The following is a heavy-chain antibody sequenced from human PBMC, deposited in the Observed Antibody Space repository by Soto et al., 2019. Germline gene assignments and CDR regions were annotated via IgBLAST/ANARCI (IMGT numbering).Heavy chain of an antibody. CDR1: GGSFSGYY. Sequence: LSLTCAVYGGSFSGYYWSWIRQPPGKGLEWIGEINHSGSTNYNPSLKSRVTISVDTSKNQFSLKLSSVTAADTAVYYCARAPGNWLSDAFDIWGQGTMVTVSS. CDR3: ARAPGNWLSDAFDI. D-gene: IGHD3-9*01. CDR2: INHSGST. J-gene: IGHJ3*02. V-gene: IGHV4-34*01.